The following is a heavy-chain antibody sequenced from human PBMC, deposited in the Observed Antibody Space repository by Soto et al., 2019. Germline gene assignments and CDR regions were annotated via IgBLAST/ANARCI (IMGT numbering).Heavy chain of an antibody. CDR2: MSDDGSKT. J-gene: IGHJ4*02. V-gene: IGHV3-74*01. CDR3: VTGRGYSWPGGFDY. Sequence: EVQVVESGGGLVQPGESLRLSCAASGFTFSVYWMHWVRQAPGKGLVWVSRMSDDGSKTDYADSVRGEFTISRDNAKSTQYLQMHSLTAEDRAVYYYVTGRGYSWPGGFDYWGQGTLVTVSS. CDR1: GFTFSVYW. D-gene: IGHD6-13*01.